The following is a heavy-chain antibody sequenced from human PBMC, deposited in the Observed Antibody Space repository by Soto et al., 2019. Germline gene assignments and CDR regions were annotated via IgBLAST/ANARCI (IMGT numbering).Heavy chain of an antibody. D-gene: IGHD6-19*01. V-gene: IGHV3-23*01. Sequence: EVQILESGGALIQPGGSLRLSCAASGFTSSMTWVRQAPWTGLEWVSAIDFSGRLTDYADSVKGSFTIFRDTSVNTLFLQMNSPRTEDTAVYYCAHIIVGQWLVAGGYWGPGTLVTVSS. CDR1: GFTSS. CDR3: AHIIVGQWLVAGGY. CDR2: IDFSGRLT. J-gene: IGHJ4*02.